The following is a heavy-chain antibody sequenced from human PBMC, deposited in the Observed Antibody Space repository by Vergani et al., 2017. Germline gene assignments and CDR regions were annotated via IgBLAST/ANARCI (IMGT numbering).Heavy chain of an antibody. V-gene: IGHV3-23*04. J-gene: IGHJ4*02. CDR3: ARDLGYSSSWYSLDY. D-gene: IGHD6-13*01. CDR2: ISGSGGST. Sequence: EVQLVESGGGLVQPGGSLRLSCAASGFTVSSNYMSWVRQAPGKGLEWVSAISGSGGSTYYADSVKGRFTISRDNSKNTLYLQMNSLRAEDTAVYYCARDLGYSSSWYSLDYWGQGTLVTVSS. CDR1: GFTVSSNY.